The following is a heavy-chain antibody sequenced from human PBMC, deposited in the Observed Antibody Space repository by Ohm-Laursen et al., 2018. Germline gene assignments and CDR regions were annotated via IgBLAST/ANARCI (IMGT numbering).Heavy chain of an antibody. CDR3: AREGQQGDYFDY. CDR1: GFTFDDHA. J-gene: IGHJ4*02. Sequence: RSLRLSCAASGFTFDDHAMHWVRQAPGKGVEWVAVISWNGAHIIYADSVKGRFTISRDNAKKSLFLQMNSLRAEDTAFYYCAREGQQGDYFDYWGQGTLVTVSS. CDR2: ISWNGAHI. V-gene: IGHV3-9*01. D-gene: IGHD6-13*01.